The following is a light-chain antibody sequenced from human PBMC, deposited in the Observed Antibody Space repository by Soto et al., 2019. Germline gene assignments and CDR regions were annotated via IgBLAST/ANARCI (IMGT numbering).Light chain of an antibody. V-gene: IGKV3-20*01. CDR1: QSVGSTY. J-gene: IGKJ3*01. CDR3: PQDSTSPLT. Sequence: EIVLTQSPGTLSLSPGERATLSCRASQSVGSTYLAWYQQKPGQAPKLLIYGVSSRATGIPDRFSGSGSGTDVPLTLSRLEPEDFAVDYFPQDSTSPLTFGPGTKVDI. CDR2: GVS.